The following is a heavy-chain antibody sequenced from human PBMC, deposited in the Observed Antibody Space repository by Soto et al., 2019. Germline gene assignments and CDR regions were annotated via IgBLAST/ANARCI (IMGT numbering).Heavy chain of an antibody. V-gene: IGHV1-46*01. Sequence: QVQLVQSGAEVKKPGASVKVSCKASGYTFTSYYMHWVRQAPGQGLEWMGIINPSGGSTSYAQKLQGRGTMTRDTSTSTVYMELSSLRSEDTAVYYCARARPAAIRGDNWFDPWGQGPLVTVSS. D-gene: IGHD2-2*02. J-gene: IGHJ5*02. CDR1: GYTFTSYY. CDR3: ARARPAAIRGDNWFDP. CDR2: INPSGGST.